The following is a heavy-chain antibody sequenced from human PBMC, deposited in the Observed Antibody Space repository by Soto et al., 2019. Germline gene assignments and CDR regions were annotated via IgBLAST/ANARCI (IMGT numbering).Heavy chain of an antibody. Sequence: EVQLVESGGGLVQPGGSLRLSCAASGFTFSTYAMHWVRQAPGKGLEYVSAISANGGSTYYANSVNGRFTISRDNSKNTLYLQMGSLRADDMAVYYCARGGYCSGGSCYLGAFVIWGQGTMVTVSS. D-gene: IGHD2-15*01. CDR2: ISANGGST. CDR3: ARGGYCSGGSCYLGAFVI. J-gene: IGHJ3*02. CDR1: GFTFSTYA. V-gene: IGHV3-64*01.